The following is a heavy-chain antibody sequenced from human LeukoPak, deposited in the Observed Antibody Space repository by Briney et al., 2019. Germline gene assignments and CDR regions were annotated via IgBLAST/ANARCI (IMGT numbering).Heavy chain of an antibody. CDR3: ATITFGGVKGSHYFDY. CDR2: MYHSGST. V-gene: IGHV4-39*01. Sequence: SETLSLTCTVSGGSISSSNYYWGWIRQPPGKGLEWIGSMYHSGSTYYNPSLKSRVTISVDTTKNQFFLKLSSETAADTAVYYCATITFGGVKGSHYFDYWGQGTLVTVSS. CDR1: GGSISSSNYY. D-gene: IGHD3-16*01. J-gene: IGHJ4*02.